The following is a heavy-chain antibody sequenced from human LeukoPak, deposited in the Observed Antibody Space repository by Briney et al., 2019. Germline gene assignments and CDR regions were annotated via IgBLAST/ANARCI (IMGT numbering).Heavy chain of an antibody. Sequence: GGSLRLSCAASGFTFSNAWMSWVRQAPEKGLEWVGRIKSKTDGGTTDYAAPVKGRFTISRDDSKNTLYLQMNSLKTEDTAVYYCTTETYLYDYVPDAFDIWGQGTMVTVSS. D-gene: IGHD3-10*02. J-gene: IGHJ3*02. V-gene: IGHV3-15*01. CDR1: GFTFSNAW. CDR2: IKSKTDGGTT. CDR3: TTETYLYDYVPDAFDI.